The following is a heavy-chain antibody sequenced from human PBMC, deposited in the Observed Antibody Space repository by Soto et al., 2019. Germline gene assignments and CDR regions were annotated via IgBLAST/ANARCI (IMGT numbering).Heavy chain of an antibody. Sequence: GASVKVSCKASGYTFTSYGISWVRQAPGQGLEWMGWISAYNGNTNYAQKLQGRVTMTTDTSTSTAYMELRSVRSDDTAVYYCARVGRIVVVNSRDVDYGMDVWGQGTTVTVSS. V-gene: IGHV1-18*01. CDR1: GYTFTSYG. CDR2: ISAYNGNT. CDR3: ARVGRIVVVNSRDVDYGMDV. J-gene: IGHJ6*02. D-gene: IGHD3-22*01.